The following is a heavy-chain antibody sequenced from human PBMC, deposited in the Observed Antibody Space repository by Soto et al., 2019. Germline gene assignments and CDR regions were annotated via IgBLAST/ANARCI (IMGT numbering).Heavy chain of an antibody. Sequence: SETLSLTCPVSGGSISRYYWSWIRQPPGKGLEGTGYIYYSGRTNYNPSLKSRVTISEDPSKNQFTLKLSSVTAEATAVYYCARYGFWSGYAYYYNSMYVWGQGTTVTVSS. V-gene: IGHV4-59*01. CDR1: GGSISRYY. D-gene: IGHD3-3*01. CDR3: ARYGFWSGYAYYYNSMYV. J-gene: IGHJ6*02. CDR2: IYYSGRT.